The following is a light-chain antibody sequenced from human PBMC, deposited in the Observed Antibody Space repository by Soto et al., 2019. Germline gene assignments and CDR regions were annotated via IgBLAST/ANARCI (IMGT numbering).Light chain of an antibody. Sequence: DIQMTQSPSTLSASVGDTVTITCRTSDTISDWLAWYQLKPGKAPKLLIYHASNLESGVPSRFSGSGSGTEFALTISSLQPDDFATYYCQQYNRETQTFGQGTKLEIK. CDR3: QQYNRETQT. CDR1: DTISDW. J-gene: IGKJ2*01. V-gene: IGKV1-5*01. CDR2: HAS.